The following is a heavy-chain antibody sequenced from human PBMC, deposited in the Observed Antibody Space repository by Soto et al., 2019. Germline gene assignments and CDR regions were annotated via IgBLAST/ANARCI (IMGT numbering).Heavy chain of an antibody. CDR2: FDPEDGET. CDR1: GYTLTELS. V-gene: IGHV1-24*01. CDR3: ATCKSGGDCYSGREDAFDI. D-gene: IGHD2-21*02. Sequence: GASVKVSCKVSGYTLTELSMHWVRQAPGKGLERMGGFDPEDGETIYAQKFQGRVTMTEDTSTDTAYMELSSLRSEDTAVYYCATCKSGGDCYSGREDAFDIWGQGTMVTVS. J-gene: IGHJ3*02.